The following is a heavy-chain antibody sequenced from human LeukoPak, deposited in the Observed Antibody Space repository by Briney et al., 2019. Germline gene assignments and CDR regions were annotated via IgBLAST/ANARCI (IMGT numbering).Heavy chain of an antibody. V-gene: IGHV3-23*01. J-gene: IGHJ4*02. Sequence: PGGSLRLSCAASGFTFSSYAMSWVRQAPGKGLEWVSAISGSGGSTYYADSVKGRFTISRDNSKNTLYLQMNSLRAEDTAVYYCARDRAYYGSGTNEDYWGQGTLVTVSS. CDR2: ISGSGGST. CDR3: ARDRAYYGSGTNEDY. D-gene: IGHD3-10*01. CDR1: GFTFSSYA.